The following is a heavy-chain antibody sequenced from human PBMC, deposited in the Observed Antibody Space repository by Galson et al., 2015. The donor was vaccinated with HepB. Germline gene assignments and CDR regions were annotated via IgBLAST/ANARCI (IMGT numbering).Heavy chain of an antibody. CDR1: GFTFSSYG. J-gene: IGHJ4*02. D-gene: IGHD2-2*01. V-gene: IGHV3-30*18. CDR3: AKVGHRGSTVVPAASHFDY. Sequence: SLRLSCAASGFTFSSYGMHWVRQAPGKGLEWVAVISYDGSNKYYADSVKGRFTISRDNSKNTLYLQMNSLRAEDTAVYYCAKVGHRGSTVVPAASHFDYWGQGTLVTVSS. CDR2: ISYDGSNK.